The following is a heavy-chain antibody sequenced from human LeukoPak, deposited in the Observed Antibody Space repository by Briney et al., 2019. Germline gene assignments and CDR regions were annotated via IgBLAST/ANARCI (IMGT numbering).Heavy chain of an antibody. CDR1: VYTLTNYG. Sequence: ALVKVSCKASVYTLTNYGFSWVRQAPGQGLEWMGWIGAYNGDTNYAQNLQGRVTMNTDTSTSTAYMELRSLRSDDTAVYYCARVEDYGDQYYYYGMDVWGQGTTVTVSS. D-gene: IGHD4-17*01. CDR2: IGAYNGDT. V-gene: IGHV1-18*01. CDR3: ARVEDYGDQYYYYGMDV. J-gene: IGHJ6*02.